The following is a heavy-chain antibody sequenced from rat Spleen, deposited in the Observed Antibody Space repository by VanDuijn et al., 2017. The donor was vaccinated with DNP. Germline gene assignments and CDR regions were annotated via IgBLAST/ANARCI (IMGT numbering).Heavy chain of an antibody. Sequence: QVQLEESGPGLMQPSETLSLTCTVSGFSLTSTGLGWVRKGLGKGLVWMGTIWAGGSTNYNSAVQARLSISRDTSKSQLFLKMNSLQPEDTGTYYCARHSPRRVWGYFDFWGPGTMVTVSS. D-gene: IGHD1-11*01. CDR3: ARHSPRRVWGYFDF. J-gene: IGHJ1*01. CDR1: GFSLTSTG. CDR2: IWAGGST. V-gene: IGHV2-72*01.